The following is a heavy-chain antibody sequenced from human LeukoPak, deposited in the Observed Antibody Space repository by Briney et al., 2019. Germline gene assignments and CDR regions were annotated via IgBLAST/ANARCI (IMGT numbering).Heavy chain of an antibody. J-gene: IGHJ4*02. CDR2: IGGSGGST. CDR3: ANPSRSYSYGTYFDY. V-gene: IGHV3-23*01. Sequence: PGGSLRLSCAASGFTLCSYAMSCVPQAPGKGREWVSAIGGSGGSTYYAESVRGRLTISRENSKNTLYLQMNSLRAEETAVYYCANPSRSYSYGTYFDYWGQGTLVTVSS. D-gene: IGHD5-18*01. CDR1: GFTLCSYA.